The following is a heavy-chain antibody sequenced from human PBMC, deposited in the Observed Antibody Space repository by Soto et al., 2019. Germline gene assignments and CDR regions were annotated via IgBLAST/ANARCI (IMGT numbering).Heavy chain of an antibody. CDR3: ARVIGGWYYFDY. CDR2: INAGNGNT. D-gene: IGHD6-19*01. CDR1: GYTFTSYA. Sequence: QVQLVQSGAEVKKPGASVKVSCKASGYTFTSYAMNWVRQAPGQGLEWMGWINAGNGNTKYSQKFQGRVTITSDTSSSTTYMELSSLRSEDTALYYCARVIGGWYYFDYWGQGTLVTVSS. J-gene: IGHJ4*02. V-gene: IGHV1-3*01.